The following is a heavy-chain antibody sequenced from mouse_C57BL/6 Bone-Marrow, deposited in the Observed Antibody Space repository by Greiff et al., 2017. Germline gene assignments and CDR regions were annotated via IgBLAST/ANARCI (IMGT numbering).Heavy chain of an antibody. D-gene: IGHD1-1*01. J-gene: IGHJ4*01. Sequence: QVQLQQSGAELVRPGTSVKVSCKASGYAFTNYLIEWVKQRPGQGLEWIGVLNPGSGGTNYNEKFKGKATLTADKSSSTAYMQLSSLTSEDSAVYFCARAHYYGSSWGYYAMDYWGQGTSVTVSS. CDR3: ARAHYYGSSWGYYAMDY. CDR1: GYAFTNYL. V-gene: IGHV1-54*01. CDR2: LNPGSGGT.